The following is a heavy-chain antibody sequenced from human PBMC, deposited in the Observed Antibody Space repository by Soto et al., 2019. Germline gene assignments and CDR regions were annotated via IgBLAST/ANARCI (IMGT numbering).Heavy chain of an antibody. D-gene: IGHD2-15*01. J-gene: IGHJ4*02. Sequence: QITLKESGPTLVKPTQTLTLTCTFSGFSLSTSGVGVGWIRQPPGKALEWLALIYWDDDKRYSPSLKSRLTITKXTXXXQXXLTMTNMDPVDTATYYCAHRPSYCSGGSCYSGFDYRGQGTLVTVSS. CDR3: AHRPSYCSGGSCYSGFDY. V-gene: IGHV2-5*02. CDR2: IYWDDDK. CDR1: GFSLSTSGVG.